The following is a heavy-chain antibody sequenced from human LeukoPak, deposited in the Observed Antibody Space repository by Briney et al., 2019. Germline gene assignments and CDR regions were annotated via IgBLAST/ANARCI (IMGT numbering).Heavy chain of an antibody. V-gene: IGHV1-2*02. D-gene: IGHD3-16*01. Sequence: GASVKVSCKASGYTFTGYYMHWVRQAPGQGLEWMGWINPNSGGTNYAQKFQGRVTMTRNTSISTAYMELSSLRSEDTAVYYCARESRGSPSLGYWGQGTLVTVSS. CDR2: INPNSGGT. CDR3: ARESRGSPSLGY. J-gene: IGHJ4*02. CDR1: GYTFTGYY.